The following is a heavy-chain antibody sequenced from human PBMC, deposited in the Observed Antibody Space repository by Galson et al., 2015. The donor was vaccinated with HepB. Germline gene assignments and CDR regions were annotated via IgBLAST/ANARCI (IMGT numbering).Heavy chain of an antibody. V-gene: IGHV3-23*01. D-gene: IGHD1-26*01. Sequence: SLRLSCAASGFTFSNYAMSWVRQAPGKGLEWFSIISGSGGTTYYADSVKGRFTISRDNSKNTLYLQMDSLRAEDTAVYYCAKEYREGELLHYFDYWGQGTLVTVSS. CDR1: GFTFSNYA. J-gene: IGHJ4*02. CDR2: ISGSGGTT. CDR3: AKEYREGELLHYFDY.